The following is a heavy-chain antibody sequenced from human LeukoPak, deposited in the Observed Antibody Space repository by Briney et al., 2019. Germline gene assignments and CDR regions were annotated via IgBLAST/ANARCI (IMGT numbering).Heavy chain of an antibody. CDR3: ARHKAYYYGSGSQGYFDY. D-gene: IGHD3-10*01. Sequence: SETLSLTCAVSGGSISSGRYSWSWIRQPPGKGLEWIGYIYHSGNTYYNPSLKSRVTISVDRSKNHFSLKLSSVTAADTAMYYCARHKAYYYGSGSQGYFDYWGQGALVTVSS. V-gene: IGHV4-30-2*01. CDR2: IYHSGNT. CDR1: GGSISSGRYS. J-gene: IGHJ4*02.